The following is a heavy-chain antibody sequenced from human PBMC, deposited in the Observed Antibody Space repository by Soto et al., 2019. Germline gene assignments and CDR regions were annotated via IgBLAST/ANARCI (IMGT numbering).Heavy chain of an antibody. CDR3: AKVDAEAGNHLDF. J-gene: IGHJ5*01. CDR1: GYSFTSYW. V-gene: IGHV5-51*01. Sequence: PGESLKISSKGSGYSFTSYWNGWVRQMPGKGLEWMGIIYPGDSDTRYSPSFQGQVTISADKSIRTAYLQWSSLKASDTAMYYCAKVDAEAGNHLDFWGQGSPDTVSS. D-gene: IGHD2-2*01. CDR2: IYPGDSDT.